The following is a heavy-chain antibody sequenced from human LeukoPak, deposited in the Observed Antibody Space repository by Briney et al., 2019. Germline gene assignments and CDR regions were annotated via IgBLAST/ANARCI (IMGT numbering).Heavy chain of an antibody. CDR1: GGSISSYY. CDR3: AREGGSYPNWFDP. V-gene: IGHV4-59*01. J-gene: IGHJ5*02. CDR2: IYYSGST. Sequence: SETLSLTCTVSGGSISSYYWSWIRQPPGKGLEWIGYIYYSGSTNYNPSLKSRVTISVDTSKNQFSLTLSSVTAADTAVYYCAREGGSYPNWFDPWGQGTLVTVSS. D-gene: IGHD1-26*01.